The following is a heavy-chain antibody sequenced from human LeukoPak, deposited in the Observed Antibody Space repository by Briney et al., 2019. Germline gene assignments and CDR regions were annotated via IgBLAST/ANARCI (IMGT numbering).Heavy chain of an antibody. CDR3: ARGGGYCSGGSCRVYFQH. D-gene: IGHD2-15*01. CDR2: INPNSGGT. V-gene: IGHV1-2*04. Sequence: ASVKVSCKASGYTFTGYYMHWVRQAPGQGLEWMGWINPNSGGTSYAQKFQGWVTMTRDTSISTAYMELSRLRSDDTAVYYCARGGGYCSGGSCRVYFQHWGQGTLVTVSS. CDR1: GYTFTGYY. J-gene: IGHJ1*01.